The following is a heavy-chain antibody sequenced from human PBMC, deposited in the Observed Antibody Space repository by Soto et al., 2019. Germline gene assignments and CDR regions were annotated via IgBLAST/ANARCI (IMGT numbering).Heavy chain of an antibody. V-gene: IGHV3-23*01. CDR1: GFTFSSYA. CDR3: AKGHTSTSDWLFGY. J-gene: IGHJ4*02. Sequence: GGSLRLSCAASGFTFSSYAMSWVRQAPGKGLEWVSAISGSGGSTYYADSVKGRFTISRDNSKNTLYLQMNSLRAKEPAVYYCAKGHTSTSDWLFGYWGQGTLVTVSS. CDR2: ISGSGGST. D-gene: IGHD3-9*01.